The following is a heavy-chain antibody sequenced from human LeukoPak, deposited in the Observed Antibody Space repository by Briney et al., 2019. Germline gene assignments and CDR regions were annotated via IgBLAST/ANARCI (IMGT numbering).Heavy chain of an antibody. V-gene: IGHV3-53*01. CDR2: IYSACST. D-gene: IGHD5-12*01. Sequence: PGGTLRLSCAASGFTVSGNYMSWVRQAPGKGLEWVSLIYSACSTYYADSVKGRFTISRDNSKNTLFLQMNSLRAEDTAVYYCARDGSASDAFDIWGQGTMVTVSS. CDR1: GFTVSGNY. CDR3: ARDGSASDAFDI. J-gene: IGHJ3*02.